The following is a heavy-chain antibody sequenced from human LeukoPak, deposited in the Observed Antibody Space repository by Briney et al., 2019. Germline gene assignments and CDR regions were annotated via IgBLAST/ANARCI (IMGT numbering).Heavy chain of an antibody. CDR1: GFTFSSYG. J-gene: IGHJ4*02. CDR3: ATVRDSSSWYITRYYFDY. V-gene: IGHV3-30*19. D-gene: IGHD6-13*01. Sequence: AGGSLRLSCAASGFTFSSYGMHWVRQAPGKGLEWVAVISYDGSNKYYADSVKGRFTISRDNSKNTLFLQTNSLRAEDTAVYYCATVRDSSSWYITRYYFDYWGQGTLVTVSS. CDR2: ISYDGSNK.